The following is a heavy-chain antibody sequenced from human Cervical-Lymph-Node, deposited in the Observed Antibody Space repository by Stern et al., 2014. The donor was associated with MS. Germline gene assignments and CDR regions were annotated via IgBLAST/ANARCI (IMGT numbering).Heavy chain of an antibody. CDR1: GGSISNYY. V-gene: IGHV4-59*01. Sequence: QVQLQESGPGLVKPSETLSLTCTVSGGSISNYYWSWIRQVPGKGLEWIGYVYHSGSAYNPSLKSRVTISIDTSKNQFSLNLSSVTAADTAIYYCAKGVRSNWNYWYYFDYWGQGALVTVSS. CDR3: AKGVRSNWNYWYYFDY. J-gene: IGHJ4*01. CDR2: VYHSGSA. D-gene: IGHD1-7*01.